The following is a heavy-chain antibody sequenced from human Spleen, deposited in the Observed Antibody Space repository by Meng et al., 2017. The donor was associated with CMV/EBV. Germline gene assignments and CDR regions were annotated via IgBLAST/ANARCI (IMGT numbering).Heavy chain of an antibody. CDR1: GGTFTTYA. J-gene: IGHJ4*02. V-gene: IGHV1-69*10. CDR3: AKRTSSSSPFDY. D-gene: IGHD6-6*01. CDR2: ILTVLGVT. Sequence: SVKVSCKPSGGTFTTYAITWVRQAPGQGLECMGGILTVLGVTNYAPKFQGRVTFTADTSTSTAYMELRSLTPEDTAVYYCAKRTSSSSPFDYWGQGTQVTVSS.